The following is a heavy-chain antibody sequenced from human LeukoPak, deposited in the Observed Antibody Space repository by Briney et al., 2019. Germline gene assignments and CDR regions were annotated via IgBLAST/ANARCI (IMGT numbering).Heavy chain of an antibody. CDR3: ARDPPGDSGLDC. CDR2: IEPHSGGT. D-gene: IGHD1-26*01. CDR1: GCTFIDYH. V-gene: IGHV1-2*02. J-gene: IGHJ4*02. Sequence: ASVKVSCKTSGCTFIDYHVHWVRQAPGQGLEWMGWIEPHSGGTDFAEKFHGRLTMTRDTSITTVYMEMSRLTSDDTAVYYCARDPPGDSGLDCWGQGTLVTVSS.